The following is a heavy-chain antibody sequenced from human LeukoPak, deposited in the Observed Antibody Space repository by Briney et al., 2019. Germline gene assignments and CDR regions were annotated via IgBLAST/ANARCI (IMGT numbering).Heavy chain of an antibody. D-gene: IGHD6-19*01. J-gene: IGHJ4*02. Sequence: GGSLRLSCAASGFTFSSYGMHWVRQAPGKGLEWVAVISYDGSNKYYADSVKGRFTISRDNSKNTLYLQMNSLRAEDTAVYYCAKGIAVAGGYFDYWGQGTLVTVSS. V-gene: IGHV3-30*18. CDR3: AKGIAVAGGYFDY. CDR2: ISYDGSNK. CDR1: GFTFSSYG.